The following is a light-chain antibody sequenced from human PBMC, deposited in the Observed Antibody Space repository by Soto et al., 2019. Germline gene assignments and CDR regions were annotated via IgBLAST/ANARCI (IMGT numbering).Light chain of an antibody. Sequence: ENVLTQSPGRLSLSPGERATLSCRASQSVARNSIAWYQQKLGQPPRLLIYGASGRATGVPDRISGSGSGTVLTLTIESVEAEDFAVYHCQQYATSPLTFGGGTTLEIK. CDR2: GAS. CDR1: QSVARNS. J-gene: IGKJ4*01. CDR3: QQYATSPLT. V-gene: IGKV3-20*01.